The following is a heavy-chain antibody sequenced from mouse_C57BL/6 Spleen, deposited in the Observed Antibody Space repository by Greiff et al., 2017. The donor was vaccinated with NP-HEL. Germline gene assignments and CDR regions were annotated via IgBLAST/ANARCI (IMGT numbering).Heavy chain of an antibody. V-gene: IGHV10-1*01. CDR1: GFSFNTYA. D-gene: IGHD2-3*01. CDR2: IRSKSNNYAT. CDR3: VRHGYDKGAMDY. Sequence: VQLKESGGGLVQPKGSLKLSCAASGFSFNTYAMNWVRQAPGKGLEWVARIRSKSNNYATYYADSVKDRFTISRDDSESMLYLQMNNLKTEDTAMYYCVRHGYDKGAMDYWGQGTSVTVSS. J-gene: IGHJ4*01.